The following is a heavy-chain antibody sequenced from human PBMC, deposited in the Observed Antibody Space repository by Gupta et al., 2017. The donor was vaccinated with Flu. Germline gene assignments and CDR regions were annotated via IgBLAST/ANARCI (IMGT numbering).Heavy chain of an antibody. CDR3: ARTFCGGDCYSYYYYYYMDV. Sequence: WIRQAPGKGLEWVSYISSSGSTIYYADSVKGRFTISRDNAKNSLYLQMNSLRAEDTAVYYCARTFCGGDCYSYYYYYYMDVWGQGTTVTVS. CDR2: ISSSGSTI. V-gene: IGHV3-11*01. D-gene: IGHD2-21*01. J-gene: IGHJ6*03.